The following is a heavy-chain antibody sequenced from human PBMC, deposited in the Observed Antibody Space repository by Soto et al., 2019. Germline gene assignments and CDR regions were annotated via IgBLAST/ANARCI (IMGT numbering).Heavy chain of an antibody. CDR3: PTIGGITIFGVVSTPPDY. CDR1: GFTFSSYE. Sequence: PGGSLRLSCAASGFTFSSYEMNWVRQAPGKGLEWVSYISSSGSTIYYADSVKGRFTISRDNAKNSLYLQMNSLRAEDTAVYYCPTIGGITIFGVVSTPPDYWGQGTLVTVSS. V-gene: IGHV3-48*03. CDR2: ISSSGSTI. D-gene: IGHD3-3*01. J-gene: IGHJ4*02.